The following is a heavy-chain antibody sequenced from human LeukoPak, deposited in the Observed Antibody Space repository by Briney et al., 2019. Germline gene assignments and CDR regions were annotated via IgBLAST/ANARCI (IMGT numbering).Heavy chain of an antibody. CDR1: GFTFSSYA. D-gene: IGHD4-11*01. CDR3: VKGGEAVMYYFDF. CDR2: ISGNGGST. Sequence: GGSLSLSCSASGFTFSSYAMHWVRQTPGKGLEYISAISGNGGSTYYADSVKGRFTISRDNSKSTLYLQMSSVRPEDTAVYHCVKGGEAVMYYFDFWGQGTLVTVSS. J-gene: IGHJ4*02. V-gene: IGHV3-64D*06.